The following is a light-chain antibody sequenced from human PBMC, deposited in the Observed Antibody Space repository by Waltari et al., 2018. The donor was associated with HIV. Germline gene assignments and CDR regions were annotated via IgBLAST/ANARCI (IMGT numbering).Light chain of an antibody. Sequence: LLLTQPRSVPASPAQKVTISCPPRSGTFGSHFAPCSQQRPGSSPTTVIFEDDQRPAGVPDRFSGSIDRSSNSAYLTISGLKPEDEADYYCQSYDTTNRWIFGGGTQLTVL. CDR3: QSYDTTNRWI. CDR2: EDD. J-gene: IGLJ2*01. V-gene: IGLV6-57*01. CDR1: SGTFGSHF.